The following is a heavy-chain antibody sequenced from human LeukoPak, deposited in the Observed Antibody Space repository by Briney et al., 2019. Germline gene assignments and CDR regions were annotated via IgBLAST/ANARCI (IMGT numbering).Heavy chain of an antibody. J-gene: IGHJ3*01. CDR2: ISSIGST. Sequence: SETLSLTCSVSDDSFSTHYWNWIRHPPGKGLEGIGYISSIGSTNYNPSLKSRVTITVDTSKKQFSLKMTSVTAADTAVYYCARDPTTVTKGFDVWGQGTMVTVSS. D-gene: IGHD4-17*01. CDR1: DDSFSTHY. V-gene: IGHV4-59*11. CDR3: ARDPTTVTKGFDV.